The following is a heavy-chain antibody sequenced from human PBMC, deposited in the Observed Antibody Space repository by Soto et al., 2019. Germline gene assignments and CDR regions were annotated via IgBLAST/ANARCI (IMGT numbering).Heavy chain of an antibody. CDR3: AREHLVVVAATPSGWFDP. J-gene: IGHJ5*02. D-gene: IGHD2-15*01. V-gene: IGHV3-7*03. CDR1: GFTFSSYW. Sequence: GGSLRLSCAASGFTFSSYWMSWVRQAPGKGLEWVANIKQDGSEKYYVDSVKGRFTISRDNAKNSLYLQMNSLRAEDTAVYYCAREHLVVVAATPSGWFDPWGQGTLVTVSS. CDR2: IKQDGSEK.